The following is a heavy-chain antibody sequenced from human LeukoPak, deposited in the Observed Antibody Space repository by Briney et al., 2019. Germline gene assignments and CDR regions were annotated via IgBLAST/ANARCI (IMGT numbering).Heavy chain of an antibody. Sequence: SETLSLTCAVYGGSFSGYYWSWIRQPPGKGLEWIGEINHSGSTNYNPSLKSRVTISVDTSKNQLSLTLSSVTAADTAVYYCARGGGGIILGDSEGMDAWGQGTTVTVSS. CDR1: GGSFSGYY. D-gene: IGHD3-10*01. V-gene: IGHV4-34*01. CDR2: INHSGST. CDR3: ARGGGGIILGDSEGMDA. J-gene: IGHJ6*02.